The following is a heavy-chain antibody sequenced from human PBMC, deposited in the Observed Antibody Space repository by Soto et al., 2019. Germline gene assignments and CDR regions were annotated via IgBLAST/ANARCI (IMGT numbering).Heavy chain of an antibody. J-gene: IGHJ4*02. CDR2: IIPIFGTA. V-gene: IGHV1-69*13. CDR1: GVTFSSYA. CDR3: ARAMVRGVIITGGVY. D-gene: IGHD3-10*01. Sequence: SVKVSCKASGVTFSSYAISWVRQAPGQGLEWMGGIIPIFGTANYAQKFQGRVTITADESTSTAYMELSSLRSEDTAVYYCARAMVRGVIITGGVYWGQGTLVTVSS.